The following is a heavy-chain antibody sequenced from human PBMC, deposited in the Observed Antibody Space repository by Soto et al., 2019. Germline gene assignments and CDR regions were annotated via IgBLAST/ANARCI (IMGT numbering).Heavy chain of an antibody. CDR3: ARDRVTMVRGVIITYYYYGMDV. CDR1: GGSISSGDYY. CDR2: IYYSGST. Sequence: QVQLQESGPGLVKPSQTLSLTCTVSGGSISSGDYYWSWIRQPPGKGLEWIGYIYYSGSTYYNPSLKSRVTIAVDTSKNQVSLKLSSVTAADTAVYYCARDRVTMVRGVIITYYYYGMDVWGQGTTVTVSS. V-gene: IGHV4-30-4*01. J-gene: IGHJ6*02. D-gene: IGHD3-10*01.